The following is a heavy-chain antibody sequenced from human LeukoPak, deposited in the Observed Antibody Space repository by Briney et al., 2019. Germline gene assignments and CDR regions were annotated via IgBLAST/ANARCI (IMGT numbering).Heavy chain of an antibody. J-gene: IGHJ4*02. CDR3: AREGQRNPGNFDY. Sequence: SETLSLTCTVPDGSISSNSYYRGWIRQPPGKGLEWIGSIYYSGSTYYNPSLKSRVTVSVDTSKNQFSLKLSSVTAADTAVYYCAREGQRNPGNFDYWGQGTLVTVSS. CDR2: IYYSGST. V-gene: IGHV4-39*07. CDR1: DGSISSNSYY.